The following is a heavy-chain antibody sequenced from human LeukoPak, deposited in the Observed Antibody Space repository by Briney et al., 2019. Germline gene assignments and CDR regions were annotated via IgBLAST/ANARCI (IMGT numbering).Heavy chain of an antibody. D-gene: IGHD3-22*01. CDR1: GFTFSSYA. CDR3: ARYYRGYNYYYMDV. J-gene: IGHJ6*03. CDR2: ISGSGGTT. Sequence: GGSLRLSCAASGFTFSSYAMSWVRQAPGKGLEWVSGISGSGGTTYYADSVKGRFTISRDNSKNTLYLQMNSLRAEDTAIYYCARYYRGYNYYYMDVWGKGTTVTVSS. V-gene: IGHV3-23*01.